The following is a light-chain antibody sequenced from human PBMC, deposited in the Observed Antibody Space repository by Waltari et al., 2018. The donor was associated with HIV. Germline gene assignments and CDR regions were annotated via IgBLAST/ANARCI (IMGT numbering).Light chain of an antibody. CDR2: WAS. CDR1: QNVLYNSDNKNY. V-gene: IGKV4-1*01. J-gene: IGKJ1*01. CDR3: QQYHTSWT. Sequence: DIVMTQFPDSLAVSLGERATINCKSSQNVLYNSDNKNYLAWYQQKPGQPPTLLIYWASTRQFGVPDRFSGSGSGTDFTLTISSLQAEDVAVYYCQQYHTSWTFGQGTKVEIK.